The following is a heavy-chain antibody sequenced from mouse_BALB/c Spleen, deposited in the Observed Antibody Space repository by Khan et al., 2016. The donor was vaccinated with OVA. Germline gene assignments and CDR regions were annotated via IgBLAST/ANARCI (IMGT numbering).Heavy chain of an antibody. J-gene: IGHJ3*01. CDR2: IWAGGST. V-gene: IGHV2-9*02. CDR3: ATLYGDEPY. CDR1: GFSLTNYG. D-gene: IGHD2-13*01. Sequence: VQLQESGPGLVAPSQSLSITCTVSGFSLTNYGVHWLRQPPGKGLEWLGVIWAGGSTNYNSALMSRLSISKDNSKGQVFLKMTSLQTEDTAMYYCATLYGDEPYWGQGTLVTVSA.